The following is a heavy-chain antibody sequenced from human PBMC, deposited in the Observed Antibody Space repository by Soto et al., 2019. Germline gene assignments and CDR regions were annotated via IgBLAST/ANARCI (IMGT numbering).Heavy chain of an antibody. D-gene: IGHD3-3*01. CDR2: IWYDGSNK. Sequence: PGGSRKLSCEASGFTFSSYGMHWVRQAPGKGLEWVAVIWYDGSNKYYADSVKGRFTISRDNSKNTLYLQMNSLRAEDTAVYYCARDQVKTYYDFWSGYYLDYGMDVWGQGTTVTVSS. CDR3: ARDQVKTYYDFWSGYYLDYGMDV. CDR1: GFTFSSYG. J-gene: IGHJ6*02. V-gene: IGHV3-33*01.